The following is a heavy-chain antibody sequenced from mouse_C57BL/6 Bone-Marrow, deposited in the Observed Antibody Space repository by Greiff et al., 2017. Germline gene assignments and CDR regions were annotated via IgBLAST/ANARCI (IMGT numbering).Heavy chain of an antibody. CDR3: ARWSHSYGGSLDY. J-gene: IGHJ2*01. Sequence: VQLQPSGPELVKPGASVKISCKASGYTFTDYYMNWVKQSHGKSLEWIGDINPNNGCTSYNQKFKGKATLTVDKSSSTAYMALRRLTSAASAVYYCARWSHSYGGSLDYWGKGTTLPVSS. CDR2: INPNNGCT. D-gene: IGHD1-1*01. V-gene: IGHV1-26*01. CDR1: GYTFTDYY.